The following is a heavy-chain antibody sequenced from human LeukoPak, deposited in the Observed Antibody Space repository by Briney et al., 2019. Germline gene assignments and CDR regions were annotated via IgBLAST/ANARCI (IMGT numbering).Heavy chain of an antibody. Sequence: ASVKVSCKASGGTFSSYAISWVRQAPGQGLEWMGWISAYNGITNYAQRLQGRVTMTTDTSTSTAYMELRSLTSDDTAVYYCARVPSGGPFDYWGQGTLVTISS. CDR2: ISAYNGIT. CDR1: GGTFSSYA. V-gene: IGHV1-18*01. D-gene: IGHD2-15*01. J-gene: IGHJ4*02. CDR3: ARVPSGGPFDY.